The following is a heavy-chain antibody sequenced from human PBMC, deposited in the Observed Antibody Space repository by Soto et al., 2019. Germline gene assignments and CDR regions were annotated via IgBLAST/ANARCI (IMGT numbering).Heavy chain of an antibody. V-gene: IGHV3-33*01. D-gene: IGHD3-22*01. Sequence: GGSLRLSCAASGFTFTSYGIHWVRQAPGKGLEWVAVIWNDGSNKYYADSVKGRFTISRDDFKNTLYLQMNSLRAEDTAVNYCATSYYSDNPYFDSWGQGALVTVSS. CDR1: GFTFTSYG. J-gene: IGHJ4*02. CDR3: ATSYYSDNPYFDS. CDR2: IWNDGSNK.